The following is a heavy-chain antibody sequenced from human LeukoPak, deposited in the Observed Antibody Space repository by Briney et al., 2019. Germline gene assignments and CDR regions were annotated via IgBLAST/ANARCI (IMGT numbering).Heavy chain of an antibody. CDR3: AKTYHSSRAHYYYSYHMDD. CDR2: IKQDGSEK. J-gene: IGHJ6*03. D-gene: IGHD6-13*01. V-gene: IGHV3-7*03. Sequence: PGGSLRLSCAASGFSFSSYWMSWVRQAPGKGLEWVANIKQDGSEKYYVDSVKGRFTISRDNSKNTLYLQMNSLRAEDTAVYYCAKTYHSSRAHYYYSYHMDDWGKGTTVTISS. CDR1: GFSFSSYW.